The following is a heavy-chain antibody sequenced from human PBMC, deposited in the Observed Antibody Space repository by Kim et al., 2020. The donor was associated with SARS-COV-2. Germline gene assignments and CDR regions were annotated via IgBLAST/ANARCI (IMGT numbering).Heavy chain of an antibody. Sequence: SETLSLTCTVSGVFISNYYWSWIRQPPGKGLEWIGHVSYSGTTNYSPSLNRRLTMSVDASKNQYSLKLTSVTAADTPVYYCARHGTPGLWYPLFDPWSLG. CDR2: VSYSGTT. J-gene: IGHJ5*02. D-gene: IGHD6-13*01. V-gene: IGHV4-59*08. CDR3: ARHGTPGLWYPLFDP. CDR1: GVFISNYY.